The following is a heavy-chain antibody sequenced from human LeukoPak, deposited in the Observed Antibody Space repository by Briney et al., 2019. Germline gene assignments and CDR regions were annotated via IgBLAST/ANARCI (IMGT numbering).Heavy chain of an antibody. CDR3: ARGSATSHLDY. CDR1: GFTFSSYG. Sequence: PGGSLRLSCAASGFTFSSYGMHWVRQAPGKGLEWVAAIWYDGSNKYYADSVKGRFTISRDNSKNTLYLQMNSLRAEDTAVYYCARGSATSHLDYWGQGTLVTVSS. V-gene: IGHV3-33*01. CDR2: IWYDGSNK. J-gene: IGHJ4*02. D-gene: IGHD2-2*01.